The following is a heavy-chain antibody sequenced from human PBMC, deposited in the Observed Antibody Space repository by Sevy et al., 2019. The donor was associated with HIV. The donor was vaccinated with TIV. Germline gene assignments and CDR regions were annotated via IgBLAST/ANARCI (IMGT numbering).Heavy chain of an antibody. CDR3: AIGVYDGSSLIFDY. J-gene: IGHJ4*02. Sequence: SETLSLTCTVSGGSISSYYWSWIRQPAGKGLEWIGRIYTSGSTNYNPSLKSRVTMSVDTSKNQFSLKLSSVTAADTAVYYCAIGVYDGSSLIFDYWGQGTLVTVSS. CDR2: IYTSGST. CDR1: GGSISSYY. D-gene: IGHD2-15*01. V-gene: IGHV4-4*07.